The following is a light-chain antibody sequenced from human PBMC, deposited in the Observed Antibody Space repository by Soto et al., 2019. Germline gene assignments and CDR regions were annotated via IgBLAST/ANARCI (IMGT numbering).Light chain of an antibody. CDR2: DAS. CDR3: QQFNDYPIT. CDR1: QAINRA. J-gene: IGKJ5*01. V-gene: IGKV1D-13*01. Sequence: AIQLTQSPSSLSASVGDRVTITCRASQAINRALVWYQQKPGKVPQLLIHDASTLESGVPSRFSGSGSGTDLTLTISNLQPEDFATYYCQQFNDYPITFGQGTRLEIK.